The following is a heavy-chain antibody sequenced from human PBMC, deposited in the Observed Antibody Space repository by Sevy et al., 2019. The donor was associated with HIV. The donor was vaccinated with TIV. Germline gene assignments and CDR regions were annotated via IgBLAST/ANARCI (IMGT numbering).Heavy chain of an antibody. D-gene: IGHD1-26*01. CDR1: GGSINTYY. CDR3: AGGSVGDRYIDL. J-gene: IGHJ2*01. Sequence: SETLSLTCTVSGGSINTYYWSWIRQPPGKGLEYIGYVYSGGSTSYSPSLKSRVNISLGTSKNKFSLNLGSFTAADTAFYYCAGGSVGDRYIDLWGRGTLVTVSS. CDR2: VYSGGST. V-gene: IGHV4-59*01.